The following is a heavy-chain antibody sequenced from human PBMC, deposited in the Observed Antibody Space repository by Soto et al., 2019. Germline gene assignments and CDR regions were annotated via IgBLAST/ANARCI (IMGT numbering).Heavy chain of an antibody. Sequence: EVQLVESGGGLVKPGGSLRLSCAASGFTFSSYSMNWVRQAPGKGLEWVSSISSSSSYIYYADSVKGRFTISRDNAKNSLYLRMNSLRAEDTAVYYCARDVVAATPQPYGMDVWGQGTTVTVSS. J-gene: IGHJ6*02. CDR3: ARDVVAATPQPYGMDV. CDR2: ISSSSSYI. V-gene: IGHV3-21*01. D-gene: IGHD2-15*01. CDR1: GFTFSSYS.